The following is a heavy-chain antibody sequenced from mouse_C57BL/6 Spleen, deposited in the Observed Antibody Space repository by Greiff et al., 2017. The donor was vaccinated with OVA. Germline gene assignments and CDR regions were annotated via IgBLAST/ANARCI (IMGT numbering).Heavy chain of an antibody. Sequence: QVQLQQSGAELVRPGASVTLSCKSSGYTFTDYEMHWVKQTPVHGLEWIGAIDPETGGTAYNQKFKGKAILTADKSSSTAYMELRSLTSEDSAVYYCTGYLFAYWGQGTLVTVSA. CDR2: IDPETGGT. CDR1: GYTFTDYE. CDR3: TGYLFAY. V-gene: IGHV1-15*01. D-gene: IGHD3-1*01. J-gene: IGHJ3*01.